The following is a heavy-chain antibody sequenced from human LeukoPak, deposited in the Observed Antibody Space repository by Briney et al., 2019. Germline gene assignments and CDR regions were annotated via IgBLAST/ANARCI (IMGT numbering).Heavy chain of an antibody. CDR1: GFTFSSYS. CDR3: ARAIAAAGRAGSY. Sequence: GGSLRLSCAASGFTFSSYSMNWVRQAPGKGLEWVSSISSSSSYIYYADSVKGRFTISRDNAENSLYLQMNSLRAEDTAVYYCARAIAAAGRAGSYWGQGTLVTVSS. D-gene: IGHD6-13*01. J-gene: IGHJ4*02. V-gene: IGHV3-21*01. CDR2: ISSSSSYI.